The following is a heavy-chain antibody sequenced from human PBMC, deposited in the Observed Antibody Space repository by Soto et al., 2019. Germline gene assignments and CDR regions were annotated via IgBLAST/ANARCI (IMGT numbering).Heavy chain of an antibody. CDR3: ATSLAAAGSPLDY. CDR1: GYTFTGYY. V-gene: IGHV1-2*04. D-gene: IGHD6-13*01. Sequence: GASVKVSCKASGYTFTGYYMHWVRQAPGQGLEWMGWINPNSGGTNYAQKFQGWVTMTRDTSISTAYMELSRLRSDDTAVYYCATSLAAAGSPLDYGGQGTLVTVSS. J-gene: IGHJ4*02. CDR2: INPNSGGT.